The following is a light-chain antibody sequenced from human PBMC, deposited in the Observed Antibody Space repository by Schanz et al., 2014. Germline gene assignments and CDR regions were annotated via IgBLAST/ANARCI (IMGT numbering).Light chain of an antibody. Sequence: EILMTQSPVTLSVSPGERVTLFCMASQSVGRNLAWYQQKPGQAPRLLIYGASTRATGIPAKFSGSGSETEFTLTISRLQSEDFAVYYCQQYSHWPSWAFGQGTKVEIK. CDR2: GAS. CDR3: QQYSHWPSWA. V-gene: IGKV3-15*01. CDR1: QSVGRN. J-gene: IGKJ1*01.